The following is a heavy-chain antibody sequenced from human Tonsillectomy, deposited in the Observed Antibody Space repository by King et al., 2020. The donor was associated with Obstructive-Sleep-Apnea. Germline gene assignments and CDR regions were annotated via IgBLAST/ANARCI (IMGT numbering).Heavy chain of an antibody. J-gene: IGHJ4*02. Sequence: MQLQESGPGLVKPSETLSLTCTVSGGSISTYYWSWIRQPPGKGLEWIGSIYYSGSTNYNPSLKSRVTMSVDTSKNQFSLNPSSVTAADTAFYYCARGGYYYFDYWGQGTLATVSS. D-gene: IGHD3-22*01. CDR1: GGSISTYY. CDR2: IYYSGST. V-gene: IGHV4-59*08. CDR3: ARGGYYYFDY.